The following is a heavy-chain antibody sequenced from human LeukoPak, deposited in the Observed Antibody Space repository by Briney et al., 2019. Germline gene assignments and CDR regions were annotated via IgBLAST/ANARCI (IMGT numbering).Heavy chain of an antibody. CDR1: GYSFTSYW. CDR2: IDPSDSYT. CDR3: ASTYYYDSSGYYYFDY. Sequence: GESLKISCKGSGYSFTSYWISWVRQMPGKGLEWMGRIDPSDSYTNYSPSFQGHVTISADKSISTAYLQWSSLKASDTAMYYCASTYYYDSSGYYYFDYWGQGTTVTVSS. V-gene: IGHV5-10-1*01. D-gene: IGHD3-22*01. J-gene: IGHJ4*03.